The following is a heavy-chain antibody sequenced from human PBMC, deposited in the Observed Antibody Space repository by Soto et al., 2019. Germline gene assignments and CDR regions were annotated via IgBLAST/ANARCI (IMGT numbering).Heavy chain of an antibody. Sequence: SETLSLTCTVSGDSLRSSYHYWGWIRQLPGKGLEWIGSIYDTGNTYYNPSLKSRVSISVDMTTNEISLRQRAESAVDTDVYYCVRVEMYAGEFPPNFDRWGQGALVTVSS. CDR1: GDSLRSSYHY. CDR2: IYDTGNT. D-gene: IGHD2-8*01. J-gene: IGHJ4*02. CDR3: VRVEMYAGEFPPNFDR. V-gene: IGHV4-39*01.